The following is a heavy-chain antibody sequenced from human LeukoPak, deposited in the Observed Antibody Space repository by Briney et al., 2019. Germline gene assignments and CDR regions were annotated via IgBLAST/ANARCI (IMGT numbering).Heavy chain of an antibody. CDR2: ISGSGSST. Sequence: GGTLRLSCAASGFTFSSYAMNWVRQAPGKGLQWVSAISGSGSSTYYADSVKGRFTISRDNSKNTLYLQMNSLRAEDTAVYYCAKPARTDYADYWGQGTLVTVSS. V-gene: IGHV3-23*01. CDR3: AKPARTDYADY. CDR1: GFTFSSYA. D-gene: IGHD1-14*01. J-gene: IGHJ4*02.